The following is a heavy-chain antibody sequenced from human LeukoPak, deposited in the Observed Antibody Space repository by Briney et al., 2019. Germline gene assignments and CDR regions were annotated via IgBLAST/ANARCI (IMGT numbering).Heavy chain of an antibody. CDR2: FDPEDGET. J-gene: IGHJ4*02. CDR3: ARDLPYSSSWYGDFDY. Sequence: ASVKVSCKVSGYTLTELSMHWVRQAPGKGLEWMGGFDPEDGETIYAQKFQGRVTMTEDTSTDTAYMELSSLRSEDTAVYYCARDLPYSSSWYGDFDYWGQGTLVTVSS. D-gene: IGHD6-13*01. V-gene: IGHV1-24*01. CDR1: GYTLTELS.